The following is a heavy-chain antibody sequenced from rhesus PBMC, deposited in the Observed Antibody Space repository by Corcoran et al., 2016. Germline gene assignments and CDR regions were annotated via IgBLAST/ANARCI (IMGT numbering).Heavy chain of an antibody. V-gene: IGHV3S5*01. J-gene: IGHJ4*01. CDR1: GVTFSSYG. Sequence: EVQLVESGGGLVQPGGSLRLSCAASGVTFSSYGMSWVRQAPGKGLEWFSYISNGGGSTYYADTVKGRFTISRDNSTNALSLQMSSLRAEDTAVYYCAKGDSSFFDYWGQGVLVTVSS. CDR2: ISNGGGST. CDR3: AKGDSSFFDY. D-gene: IGHD6-13*01.